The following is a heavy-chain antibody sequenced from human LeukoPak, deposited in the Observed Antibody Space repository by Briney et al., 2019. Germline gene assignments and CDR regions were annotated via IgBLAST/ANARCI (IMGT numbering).Heavy chain of an antibody. D-gene: IGHD6-19*01. CDR3: ARETGRGGWYELDAFDI. V-gene: IGHV4-61*02. CDR1: GNSISSGDNY. Sequence: SQTLSLTCTVSGNSISSGDNYWSWIRQPAGKGLEWIGRIYTSGSTNYNPSLKSRVTISVDTSKNQFSLKLSSVTAADTAVYYCARETGRGGWYELDAFDIWGQGTMVTVSS. CDR2: IYTSGST. J-gene: IGHJ3*02.